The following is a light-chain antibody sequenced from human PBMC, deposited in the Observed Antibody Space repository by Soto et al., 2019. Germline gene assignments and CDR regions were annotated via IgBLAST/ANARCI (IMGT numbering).Light chain of an antibody. V-gene: IGKV1-33*01. CDR2: DAS. CDR1: QSISSW. CDR3: QQYDNLPIT. Sequence: DMQMTQCPSTLSASVGDRVTITCRASQSISSWLAWYQQKKGKAPKLLIYDASNLETGVPSRFSGSGSGTDFTFAISRLQPEDIETYYCQQYDNLPITFGQGTRLEIK. J-gene: IGKJ5*01.